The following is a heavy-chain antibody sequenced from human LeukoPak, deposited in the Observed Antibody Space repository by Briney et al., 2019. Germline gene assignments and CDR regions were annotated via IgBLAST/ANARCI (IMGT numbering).Heavy chain of an antibody. Sequence: ASVKVSCKASGYTFTGYYMHWVRQAPGQGLEWMGWINPNSGGTNYAQKFQGRVTMTRDTSISTAYMELSRLRSDDTAVYYCARGRVDYYDSSVYYLGAQTFDYWGQGTLVTVSS. CDR1: GYTFTGYY. D-gene: IGHD3-22*01. CDR3: ARGRVDYYDSSVYYLGAQTFDY. J-gene: IGHJ4*02. V-gene: IGHV1-2*02. CDR2: INPNSGGT.